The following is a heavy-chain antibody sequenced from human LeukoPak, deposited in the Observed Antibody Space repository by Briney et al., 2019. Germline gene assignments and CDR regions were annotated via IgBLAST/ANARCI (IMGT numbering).Heavy chain of an antibody. Sequence: SLRLSCAASGFTFDDYAMHWVRQAPGKGLEWVSGISWNSGSIGYADSVKGRFTISRDNAKNSLYLQMNSLRAEDTALYYCAKDLYSSGLEGQFDYWGQGTLVTVSS. J-gene: IGHJ4*02. CDR3: AKDLYSSGLEGQFDY. CDR1: GFTFDDYA. V-gene: IGHV3-9*01. D-gene: IGHD6-19*01. CDR2: ISWNSGSI.